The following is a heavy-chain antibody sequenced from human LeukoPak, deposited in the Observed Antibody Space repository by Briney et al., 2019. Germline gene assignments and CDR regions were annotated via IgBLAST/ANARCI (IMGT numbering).Heavy chain of an antibody. V-gene: IGHV1-69*13. J-gene: IGHJ4*02. CDR1: GGTFSSYA. CDR2: IIPIFGTA. CDR3: ASPRDSIPYYFDY. Sequence: SVKVSCKASGGTFSSYAISWVRQAPGQGLEWMGGIIPIFGTANYAQKFQGRVTITADESTSTAYMELSSLRSEDTAVYYCASPRDSIPYYFDYWGQGTLVTVSS. D-gene: IGHD2-21*01.